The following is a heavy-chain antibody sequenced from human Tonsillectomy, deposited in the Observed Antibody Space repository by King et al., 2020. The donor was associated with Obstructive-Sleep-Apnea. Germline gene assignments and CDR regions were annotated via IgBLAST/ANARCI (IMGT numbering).Heavy chain of an antibody. CDR1: GFTFSSYW. Sequence: LVESGGGLVQPGGSLRLSCAASGFTFSSYWMSGVRQAPGKGLEWVANIKEDGSEKYYVDSVKGRFTISRDNAKNSLYLQMNSLRADDTAVYYCARAVASNWFDPWGQGTLVTVSS. CDR2: IKEDGSEK. CDR3: ARAVASNWFDP. J-gene: IGHJ5*02. V-gene: IGHV3-7*01.